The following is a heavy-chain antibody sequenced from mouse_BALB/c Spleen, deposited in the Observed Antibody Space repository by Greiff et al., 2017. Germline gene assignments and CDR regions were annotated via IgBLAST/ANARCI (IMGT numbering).Heavy chain of an antibody. CDR3: ARDRKLLDY. V-gene: IGHV2-9*02. CDR1: GFSLTSYG. D-gene: IGHD2-1*01. CDR2: IWAGGST. Sequence: QVQLKESGPGLVAPSQSLSITCTVSGFSLTSYGVHWVRQPPGKGLEWLGVIWAGGSTNYNSALMSRLSISKDNSKSQVFLKMNSLQTDDTAMYYCARDRKLLDYWGQGTTLTVSS. J-gene: IGHJ2*01.